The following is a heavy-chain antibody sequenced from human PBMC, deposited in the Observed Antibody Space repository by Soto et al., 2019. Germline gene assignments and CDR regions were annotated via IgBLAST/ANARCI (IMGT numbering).Heavy chain of an antibody. CDR1: GGSIRSSSYY. J-gene: IGHJ5*02. Sequence: QLQLQESGPGLVKPSETLSLTCTVSGGSIRSSSYYWGWIRQPPGKGLEGIGSIYYSGSTYYNPSLKIRVTISEDTSKNQFSLKLSSVAAADSAVYYCAGRGIHSWFDPWGQGTQITVSS. V-gene: IGHV4-39*01. CDR2: IYYSGST. CDR3: AGRGIHSWFDP. D-gene: IGHD1-20*01.